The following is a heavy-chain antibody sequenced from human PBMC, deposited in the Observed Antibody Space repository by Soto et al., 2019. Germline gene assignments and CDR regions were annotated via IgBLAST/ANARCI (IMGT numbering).Heavy chain of an antibody. CDR3: ARDYDGLSY. V-gene: IGHV3-23*01. D-gene: IGHD3-16*01. CDR2: ISGTGDSS. Sequence: EVQLLESGGGLVQPGGSLRLSCAASGFTFGSYAMSWVRQAPGKGLEWVSLISGTGDSSEYANSVKGRFTISRDNAKNTLYLQMNSLRAEDTAVYYCARDYDGLSYWGQGALVTVSS. J-gene: IGHJ4*02. CDR1: GFTFGSYA.